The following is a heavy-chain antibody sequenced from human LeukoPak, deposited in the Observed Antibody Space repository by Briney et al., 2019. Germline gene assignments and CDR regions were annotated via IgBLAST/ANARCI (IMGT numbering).Heavy chain of an antibody. J-gene: IGHJ4*02. CDR3: ARAYSSGWFQAGY. CDR1: GFTFSSYW. D-gene: IGHD6-19*01. Sequence: PGGSLRLSCAASGFTFSSYWMNWVRQAPGKGLEWVANIKQDGSERFYVDSVRGRFTISRDNAKKSLYLQMNSLRAEDTAIYYCARAYSSGWFQAGYWGQGTLVTGSS. CDR2: IKQDGSER. V-gene: IGHV3-7*04.